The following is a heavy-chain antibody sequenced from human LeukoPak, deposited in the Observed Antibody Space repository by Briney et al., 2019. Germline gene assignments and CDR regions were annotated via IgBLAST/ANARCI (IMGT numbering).Heavy chain of an antibody. J-gene: IGHJ4*02. CDR1: GFTFSSYS. D-gene: IGHD5-18*01. Sequence: GGSLRLSCAASGFTFSSYSMNWVRQAPGKGLEWVSTTSGSGGSSYYADSVKGRFTISRDNSKNTLYLQMNSLRADDTAVYYCAKAGYSYGIPFFDYWGQGTLVTVSS. CDR2: TSGSGGSS. V-gene: IGHV3-23*01. CDR3: AKAGYSYGIPFFDY.